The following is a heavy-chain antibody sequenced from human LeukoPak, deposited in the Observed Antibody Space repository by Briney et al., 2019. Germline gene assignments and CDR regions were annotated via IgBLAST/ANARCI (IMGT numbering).Heavy chain of an antibody. CDR3: AIGARVRIAVAGGFDY. Sequence: ASVKVSCKASGYTFTSYYMHWVQQAPGQGLEWMGIINPSGGSTSYAQKFQGRVTMTRDTSTSTVYMELSSLRSEDTAVYYCAIGARVRIAVAGGFDYWGQGTLVTVSS. J-gene: IGHJ4*02. CDR2: INPSGGST. CDR1: GYTFTSYY. V-gene: IGHV1-46*01. D-gene: IGHD6-19*01.